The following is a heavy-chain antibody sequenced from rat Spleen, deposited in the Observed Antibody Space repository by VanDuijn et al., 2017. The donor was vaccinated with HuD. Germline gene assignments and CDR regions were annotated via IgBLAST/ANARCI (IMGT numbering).Heavy chain of an antibody. Sequence: EVQLVESGGGLVQPGRSMKVSCAASGFTFSNYNMARVRQAPKKGLEWVATISYECSSTYYRDSVKGRFTISRDNAKSTLYLQMDSLRSEDTATYYCARLGNPWYFDYWGQGVMVTVSS. CDR1: GFTFSNYN. J-gene: IGHJ2*01. CDR3: ARLGNPWYFDY. V-gene: IGHV5-7*01. D-gene: IGHD3-4*01. CDR2: ISYECSST.